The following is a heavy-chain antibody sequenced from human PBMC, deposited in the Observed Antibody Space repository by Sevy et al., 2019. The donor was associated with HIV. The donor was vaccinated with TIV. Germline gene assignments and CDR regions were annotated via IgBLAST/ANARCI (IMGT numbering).Heavy chain of an antibody. V-gene: IGHV3-21*01. Sequence: GGSLRLSCAASGFTFSNYNMNWVRQAPGKGLEWVSSISSSSRYIYYADSMKGLFTISRDNAKNSLYLQMNSLRAEDTAVYYCARVVAYCSGGSCFPGYYYGMDVWGQGTTVTVSS. CDR3: ARVVAYCSGGSCFPGYYYGMDV. D-gene: IGHD2-15*01. CDR2: ISSSSRYI. CDR1: GFTFSNYN. J-gene: IGHJ6*02.